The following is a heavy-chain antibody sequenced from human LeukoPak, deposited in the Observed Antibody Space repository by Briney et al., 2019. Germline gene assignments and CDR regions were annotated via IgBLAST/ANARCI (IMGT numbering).Heavy chain of an antibody. V-gene: IGHV3-7*01. J-gene: IGHJ4*02. CDR2: IKKDGSEK. D-gene: IGHD3-10*01. CDR3: ARVGSYYYGSGNDY. CDR1: GFTFNKYW. Sequence: PGGSLRLSCAASGFTFNKYWMSWVRQAPGKGLEWVANIKKDGSEKYYVDSVEGRFTISRDNAKNSLYLQMNSLRAEDTAVYYCARVGSYYYGSGNDYWGQGTLVTVSS.